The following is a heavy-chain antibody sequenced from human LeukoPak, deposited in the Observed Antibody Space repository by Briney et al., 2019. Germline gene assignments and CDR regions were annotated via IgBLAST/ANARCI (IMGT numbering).Heavy chain of an antibody. J-gene: IGHJ4*02. CDR1: RFTFSSYA. CDR2: ISYDGSNK. V-gene: IGHV3-30*04. Sequence: GRSLRLSCAASRFTFSSYAMHWVRQAPGKGLEWVAVISYDGSNKYYADSVKGRFTISRDNSKNTLYLQMNSLRAEDTAVYYCARGRFYDILTGYNDYWGQGTLVTVSS. CDR3: ARGRFYDILTGYNDY. D-gene: IGHD3-9*01.